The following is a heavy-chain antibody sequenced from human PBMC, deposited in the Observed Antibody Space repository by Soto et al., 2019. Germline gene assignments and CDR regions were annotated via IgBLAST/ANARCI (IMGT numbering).Heavy chain of an antibody. D-gene: IGHD6-13*01. J-gene: IGHJ6*02. CDR1: GGSISGYY. CDR3: ARVRRSSLGKDV. CDR2: IYYSGST. V-gene: IGHV4-59*01. Sequence: PSETLSLTCTVSGGSISGYYWSWIRQPPGKGLEWIGYIYYSGSTNYNPSLKSRVTISVDTSKNQFSLKLSSVTAADTAVYYCARVRRSSLGKDVWGQGTTVTVSS.